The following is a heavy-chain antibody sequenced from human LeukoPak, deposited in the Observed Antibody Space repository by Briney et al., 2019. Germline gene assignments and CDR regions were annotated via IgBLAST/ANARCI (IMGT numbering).Heavy chain of an antibody. CDR3: ARSGYCTNGVCFDFDY. CDR1: GGSFSGYY. CDR2: INHSGST. V-gene: IGHV4-34*01. Sequence: SETLSLTCAVCGGSFSGYYWSWIRQPPGKGLEWIGEINHSGSTNYNPSLKSRVTISVDTSKNQFSLKLSSVTAADTAVYYCARSGYCTNGVCFDFDYWGQGTLVTVSS. D-gene: IGHD2-8*01. J-gene: IGHJ4*02.